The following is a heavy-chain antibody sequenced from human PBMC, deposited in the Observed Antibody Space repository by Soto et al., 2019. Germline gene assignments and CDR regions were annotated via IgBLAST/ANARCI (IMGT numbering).Heavy chain of an antibody. V-gene: IGHV3-9*01. CDR2: ISWNSGSI. Sequence: GGSLRLSCAASGFTFDDYAMHWVRQAPGKGLEWFSGISWNSGSIGYADSVKGRFTISRDNAKNSLYLQMNSLRAEDTALYYCAKAISDSSGYYYGMDVWGQGTTVTVSS. CDR3: AKAISDSSGYYYGMDV. D-gene: IGHD3-22*01. J-gene: IGHJ6*02. CDR1: GFTFDDYA.